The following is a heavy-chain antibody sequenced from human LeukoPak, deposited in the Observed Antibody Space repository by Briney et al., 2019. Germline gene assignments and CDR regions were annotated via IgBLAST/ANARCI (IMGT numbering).Heavy chain of an antibody. CDR2: IDTAGDT. V-gene: IGHV3-13*01. Sequence: GGTLRLSCAASGFTFSSYDMHWVGQATGKGLEWVSAIDTAGDTYYPGSVKGRFTISRENAKNSLYLQINNLRAGDTAVYYCTRIGHSDIFDYWGQGTLVTVSS. CDR1: GFTFSSYD. CDR3: TRIGHSDIFDY. J-gene: IGHJ4*02. D-gene: IGHD2-21*02.